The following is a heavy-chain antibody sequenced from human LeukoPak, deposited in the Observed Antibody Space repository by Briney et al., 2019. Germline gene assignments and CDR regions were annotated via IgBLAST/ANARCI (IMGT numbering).Heavy chain of an antibody. CDR2: INAGNGNT. V-gene: IGHV1-3*01. Sequence: GASVKVSCKASGYTFTSYAMHWVRQAPGQRLEWMGWINAGNGNTKYSQKFQGRVTITRDTSASTGYMELSSLRSEDTAVYYCARFPIVVVPASKSYYYGMDVWGKGTTVTVSS. D-gene: IGHD2-2*01. J-gene: IGHJ6*04. CDR3: ARFPIVVVPASKSYYYGMDV. CDR1: GYTFTSYA.